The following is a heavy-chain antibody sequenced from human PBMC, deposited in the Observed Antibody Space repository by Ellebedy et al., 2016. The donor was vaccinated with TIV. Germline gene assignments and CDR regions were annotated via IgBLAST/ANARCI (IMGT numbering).Heavy chain of an antibody. CDR2: INPSGST. J-gene: IGHJ2*01. Sequence: SETLSLTCTVSGVSTSSGNYYWSWIRQPPGKGLEWFGEINPSGSTNYNPSLKSRVTISVDTSKNQFSLKLSSVTAADTAVYYCARGRQLWPRGRRYFDLWGRGTLVTVSS. CDR1: GVSTSSGNYY. CDR3: ARGRQLWPRGRRYFDL. V-gene: IGHV4-39*07. D-gene: IGHD5-18*01.